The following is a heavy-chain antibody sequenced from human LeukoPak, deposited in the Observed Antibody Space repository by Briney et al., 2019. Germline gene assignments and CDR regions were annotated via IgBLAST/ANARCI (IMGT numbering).Heavy chain of an antibody. Sequence: GGSLRLSCAASGFTFSSYSMNWVRQAPGKGLEWVSYIRYTRSTIYYADSVKGRFTISRDNAKNSLYLQMNSLRAEDTAVYYCARATDCSSTTCYGIYAFDIWGQGTMVTVSS. CDR1: GFTFSSYS. CDR2: IRYTRSTI. J-gene: IGHJ3*02. V-gene: IGHV3-48*04. D-gene: IGHD2-2*01. CDR3: ARATDCSSTTCYGIYAFDI.